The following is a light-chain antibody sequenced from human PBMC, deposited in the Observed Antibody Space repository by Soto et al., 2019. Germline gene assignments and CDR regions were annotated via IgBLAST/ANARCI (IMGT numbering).Light chain of an antibody. Sequence: QSALTQLGSVSRSPGQPNTKSRTGTSSDVGSYNLVSWYQQHPGKAPKLMIYEVSKRPSGVSNRFSGSKSGNTASLTISGLQAEDEADYYCCSYAGSSYVFGTGTKVTVL. CDR1: SSDVGSYNL. CDR2: EVS. J-gene: IGLJ1*01. V-gene: IGLV2-23*02. CDR3: CSYAGSSYV.